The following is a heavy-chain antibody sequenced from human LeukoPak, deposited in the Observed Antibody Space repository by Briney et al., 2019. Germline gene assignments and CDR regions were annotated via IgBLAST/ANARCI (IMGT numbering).Heavy chain of an antibody. V-gene: IGHV4-39*07. CDR2: IYYSGST. D-gene: IGHD3-10*01. CDR1: GGSISSSSYY. Sequence: SETLSLTCTVSGGSISSSSYYWGWIRQPPGKGLEWIGSIYYSGSTYYNPSLKSRVTISGDRSKNQFSLKLSSVTAADTAVYYCARGSGRFGEYFDYWGQGTLVTVSS. J-gene: IGHJ4*02. CDR3: ARGSGRFGEYFDY.